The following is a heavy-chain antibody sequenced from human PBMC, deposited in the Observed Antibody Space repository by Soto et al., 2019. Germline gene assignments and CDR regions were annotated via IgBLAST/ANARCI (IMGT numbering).Heavy chain of an antibody. CDR1: GGTFSSYT. V-gene: IGHV1-69*08. CDR2: IIPILGIA. D-gene: IGHD2-2*01. CDR3: ARDYCSITSCYATPQLVPYFDP. Sequence: QVQLVQSGAEVKKPGSSVKVSCKASGGTFSSYTISWVRQAPGQGLEWMGRIIPILGIANYAQKFQGRVTITADKSTSTAYMELSSLRSEDTAVYYCARDYCSITSCYATPQLVPYFDPWGQGTLVTVSS. J-gene: IGHJ5*02.